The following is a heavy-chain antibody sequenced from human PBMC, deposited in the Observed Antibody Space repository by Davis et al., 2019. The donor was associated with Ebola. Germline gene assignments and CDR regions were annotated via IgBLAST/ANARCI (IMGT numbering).Heavy chain of an antibody. V-gene: IGHV3-21*01. CDR1: GFTFSIYS. Sequence: GESLKISCAASGFTFSIYSINWVRRAPGKGLEWVSSISSSSSYIYYADSVKGRFTISRDNAKNSLYLQMNSLRAEDTAVYYCARDFTFGGVIVIPVFDYWGQGTLVTVSS. CDR2: ISSSSSYI. J-gene: IGHJ4*02. CDR3: ARDFTFGGVIVIPVFDY. D-gene: IGHD3-16*02.